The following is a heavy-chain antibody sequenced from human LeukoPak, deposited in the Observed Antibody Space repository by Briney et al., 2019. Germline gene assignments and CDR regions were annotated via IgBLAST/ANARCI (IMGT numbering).Heavy chain of an antibody. CDR2: IIPIFGPA. Sequence: SVKVSCKASGGTFSSYAISWVRQAPGQGLEWMGGIIPIFGPANYAQKFQGRVTITADKSTSTAYMELSSLRSEDTAVYYCARVLVVPAAMPTNFDYWGQGTLVTVSS. J-gene: IGHJ4*02. V-gene: IGHV1-69*06. CDR1: GGTFSSYA. CDR3: ARVLVVPAAMPTNFDY. D-gene: IGHD2-2*01.